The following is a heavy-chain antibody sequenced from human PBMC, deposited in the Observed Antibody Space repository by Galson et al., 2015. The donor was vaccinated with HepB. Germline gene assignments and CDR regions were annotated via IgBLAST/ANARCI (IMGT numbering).Heavy chain of an antibody. J-gene: IGHJ6*02. D-gene: IGHD3-22*01. CDR2: ISSSGSTI. CDR1: GFTFSSYE. CDR3: ARDRYYYDSSGYYNYGMDV. Sequence: SLRLSCAASGFTFSSYEMNWVRQAPGKGLEWVSYISSSGSTIYYADSVKGRFTISRDNAKNSLYLQMNSLRAEDTAVYYCARDRYYYDSSGYYNYGMDVWGQGTTVTVSS. V-gene: IGHV3-48*03.